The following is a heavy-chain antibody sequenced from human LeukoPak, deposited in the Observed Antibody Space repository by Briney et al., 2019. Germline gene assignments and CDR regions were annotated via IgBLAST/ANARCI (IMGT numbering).Heavy chain of an antibody. CDR3: AELGITIIGGV. J-gene: IGHJ6*04. V-gene: IGHV3-48*03. CDR1: GFTFSSYE. Sequence: GGSLRLSCAASGFTFSSYEMNWVRQAPGKGLEWVSYISSSGSTIYYADSVKSRFTISRDNAKNSLYLQMNIMRAEDTAVYYCAELGITIIGGVWGKGTTVTISS. D-gene: IGHD3-10*02. CDR2: ISSSGSTI.